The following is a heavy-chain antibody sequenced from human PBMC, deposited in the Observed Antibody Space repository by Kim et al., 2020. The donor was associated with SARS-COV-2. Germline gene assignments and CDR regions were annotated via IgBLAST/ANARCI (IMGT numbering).Heavy chain of an antibody. V-gene: IGHV1-2*02. D-gene: IGHD3-10*01. CDR1: GYTFTGYY. Sequence: ASVKVSCKASGYTFTGYYMHWVRQAPGQGLEWMGWINPNSGGTNYAQKFQGRVTMTRDTSISTAYMELSRLRSDDTAVYYCATERGIYGSGSYGLFDCWGQGTLVTVSS. CDR3: ATERGIYGSGSYGLFDC. J-gene: IGHJ4*02. CDR2: INPNSGGT.